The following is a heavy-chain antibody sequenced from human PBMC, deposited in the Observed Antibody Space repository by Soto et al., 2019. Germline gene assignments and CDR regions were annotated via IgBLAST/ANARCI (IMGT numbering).Heavy chain of an antibody. CDR3: ARWWGYYDSSGVYYYYGMDV. CDR1: GGTFSSYA. D-gene: IGHD3-22*01. V-gene: IGHV1-69*13. Sequence: ASVKVSCKASGGTFSSYAISWVRQAPGQGLEWMGGIIPIFGTANYAQKFQGRVTITADESTSTAYMELSSLRSEDTAVYYCARWWGYYDSSGVYYYYGMDVWGQGTTVTV. J-gene: IGHJ6*02. CDR2: IIPIFGTA.